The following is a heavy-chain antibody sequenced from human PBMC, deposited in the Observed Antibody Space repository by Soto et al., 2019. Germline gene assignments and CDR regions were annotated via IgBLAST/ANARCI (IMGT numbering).Heavy chain of an antibody. CDR2: IWYDGSNK. V-gene: IGHV3-33*01. Sequence: QVQLVESGGGVVQPGRSLRLSCAASGFTFSSYGMHWVRQAPGTGLEWVAVIWYDGSNKYYADSVKGRFTISRDNSKNTVYLQMNSVRAEDTAVDYCAREAFSAWGDYYGMDVWGRGTTVTVSS. D-gene: IGHD3-16*01. J-gene: IGHJ6*02. CDR3: AREAFSAWGDYYGMDV. CDR1: GFTFSSYG.